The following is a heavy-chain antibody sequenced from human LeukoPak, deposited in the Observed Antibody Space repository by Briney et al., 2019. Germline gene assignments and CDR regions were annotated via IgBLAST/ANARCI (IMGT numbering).Heavy chain of an antibody. D-gene: IGHD3-10*01. V-gene: IGHV3-48*03. Sequence: PGGSLRLSCAASGFTFSSYEMNWVRQAPGKGLEWVSYISSSGSTIYYADSGKGRFTISRDNAKNSLYLQMDSLRDEDTAVYYCAKGGADDYGSGSLFIRRDYYYYGMDVWGQGTTVTVSS. CDR3: AKGGADDYGSGSLFIRRDYYYYGMDV. J-gene: IGHJ6*02. CDR2: ISSSGSTI. CDR1: GFTFSSYE.